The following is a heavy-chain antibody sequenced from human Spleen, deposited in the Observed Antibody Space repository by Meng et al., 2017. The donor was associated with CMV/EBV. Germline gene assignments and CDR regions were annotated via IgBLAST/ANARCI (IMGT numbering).Heavy chain of an antibody. J-gene: IGHJ4*02. V-gene: IGHV4-39*07. CDR1: GGSISTTGYY. CDR2: IYYTGST. D-gene: IGHD5-12*01. CDR3: ARVRRGYGSQYYFDF. Sequence: SETLSLTCTVSGGSISTTGYYWGWIRQPPGKGLEWIGSIYYTGSTYHNPSLKSRVTISVDTSKNQFSLKVTSVTAADTAVYYCARVRRGYGSQYYFDFWGQGTLVTVSS.